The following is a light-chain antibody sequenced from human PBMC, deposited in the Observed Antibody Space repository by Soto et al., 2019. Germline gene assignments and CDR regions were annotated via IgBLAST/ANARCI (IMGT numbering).Light chain of an antibody. V-gene: IGLV1-47*01. J-gene: IGLJ3*02. Sequence: QSVLTQPPSASGTPGQRVTISCSGSSSNIGNNYAYWYQQLPGTAPKVLIYRNNERPSGVPDRFSGSKSGTSASLAISGLRSEDEAEYYCVAWDDILSGRVFGGGTKVTVL. CDR2: RNN. CDR3: VAWDDILSGRV. CDR1: SSNIGNNY.